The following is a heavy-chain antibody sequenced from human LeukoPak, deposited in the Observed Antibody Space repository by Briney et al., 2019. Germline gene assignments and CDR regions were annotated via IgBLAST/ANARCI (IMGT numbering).Heavy chain of an antibody. CDR3: ARGGDSKHLVN. CDR1: GGSISSYY. D-gene: IGHD3-3*02. CDR2: IYYSGST. Sequence: SETLSLTCTVSGGSISSYYWSWIRQPPGKGPEWIGYIYYSGSTNYNPSLKSRVTISVDTSKNQFSLNLSSVTAADTAVYYCARGGDSKHLVNWGQGTLVTVSS. V-gene: IGHV4-59*01. J-gene: IGHJ4*02.